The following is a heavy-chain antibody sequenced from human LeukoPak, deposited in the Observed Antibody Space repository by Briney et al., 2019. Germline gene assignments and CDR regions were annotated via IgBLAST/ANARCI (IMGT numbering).Heavy chain of an antibody. D-gene: IGHD3-10*01. J-gene: IGHJ4*02. Sequence: ASVKVSCKASGGTFSRYTINWVRQAPGQGLEWMGGIIPIFGTANYAQKFQGRVTITAGESTSTAYMELSSLRSEDTAVYYCARDRVTMVRGATPPVGYWGQGTLVTVSS. V-gene: IGHV1-69*01. CDR2: IIPIFGTA. CDR3: ARDRVTMVRGATPPVGY. CDR1: GGTFSRYT.